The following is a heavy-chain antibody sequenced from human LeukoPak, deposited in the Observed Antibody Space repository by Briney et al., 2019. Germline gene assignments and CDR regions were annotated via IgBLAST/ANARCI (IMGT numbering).Heavy chain of an antibody. D-gene: IGHD1-1*01. J-gene: IGHJ4*02. V-gene: IGHV3-23*01. CDR1: GFSFSNSD. CDR3: AQDPNWEGGY. CDR2: INYNELST. Sequence: GGSLRLACAASGFSFSNSDMNWFRQAPGEVPHWVANINYNELSTTYADSVKGRFTIAKDNSKNMLFLDMNGLRAEDTALYYWAQDPNWEGGYWGQGTLVTVSS.